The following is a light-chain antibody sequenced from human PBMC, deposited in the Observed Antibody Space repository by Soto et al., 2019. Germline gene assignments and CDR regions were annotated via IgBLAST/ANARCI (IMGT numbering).Light chain of an antibody. J-gene: IGLJ2*01. Sequence: QSVLTQPPSASGTPGQRVSITCSGSSSNIGSNIVNWYQQLPGRAPKLLIYRTNQRPSGVPARFSASKSGTSASLAISGLQSEDEADYYCEAWDDSLIGVLFGGGTKLTVL. CDR1: SSNIGSNI. CDR3: EAWDDSLIGVL. CDR2: RTN. V-gene: IGLV1-44*01.